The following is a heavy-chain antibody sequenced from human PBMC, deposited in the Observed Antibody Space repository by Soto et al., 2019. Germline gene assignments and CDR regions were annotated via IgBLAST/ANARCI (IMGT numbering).Heavy chain of an antibody. V-gene: IGHV1-3*01. D-gene: IGHD3-10*01. CDR2: INAGNGNT. CDR3: ARGYQGSGSYLRGLHWDYYYYMDV. Sequence: QVQLVQSGAEVKKPGASVKVSCKASGYTFTSYAMHWVRQAPGQRLEWMGWINAGNGNTKYSQKFQGRVTITRDTSASTDYMELSRLRSADTAVYYCARGYQGSGSYLRGLHWDYYYYMDVWGKGTTVTVSS. CDR1: GYTFTSYA. J-gene: IGHJ6*03.